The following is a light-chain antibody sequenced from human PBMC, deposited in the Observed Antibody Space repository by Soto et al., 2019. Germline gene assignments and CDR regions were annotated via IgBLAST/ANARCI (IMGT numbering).Light chain of an antibody. V-gene: IGKV2-24*01. CDR1: ESLVHSDGRTY. CDR2: LIS. Sequence: DVVMTQTPLSSPVTLGQPASISCRSSESLVHSDGRTYLSWLQQRPGQPPRLLLYLISNRFSGVPDRVSGSGAGTDFTLKISRVEAEDVGVYYCLQLTHFPWTFGQGTKLEIK. J-gene: IGKJ1*01. CDR3: LQLTHFPWT.